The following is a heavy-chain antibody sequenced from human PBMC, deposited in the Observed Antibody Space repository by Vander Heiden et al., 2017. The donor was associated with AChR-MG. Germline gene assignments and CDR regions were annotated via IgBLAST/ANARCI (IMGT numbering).Heavy chain of an antibody. J-gene: IGHJ4*02. CDR2: IRSKAYGGTT. CDR3: TRGWGHIVVVTGFNY. D-gene: IGHD2-21*02. CDR1: GFTFGDYA. Sequence: EVQLVESGGGLVKPGRSLRLSCTASGFTFGDYAMSWFRQAPGKGLEWVGFIRSKAYGGTTEYAASVKGRFTISRDDSKSIAYLQMNSLKTEDTAVYYCTRGWGHIVVVTGFNYWGQGTLVTVSS. V-gene: IGHV3-49*05.